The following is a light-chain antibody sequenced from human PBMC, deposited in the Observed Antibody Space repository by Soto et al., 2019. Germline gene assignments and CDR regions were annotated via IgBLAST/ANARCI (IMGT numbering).Light chain of an antibody. V-gene: IGKV3-15*01. CDR1: QSVSSN. CDR2: GAS. CDR3: QQHNNWPPWT. Sequence: EIVMTQSPATLSVSPGERATLSCRASQSVSSNLAWYQQKPGQAPSLLIYGASTRATGIPARFSGSGSGTELTLTIISLQSEDFAVYYCQQHNNWPPWTFGQGTKVEIK. J-gene: IGKJ1*01.